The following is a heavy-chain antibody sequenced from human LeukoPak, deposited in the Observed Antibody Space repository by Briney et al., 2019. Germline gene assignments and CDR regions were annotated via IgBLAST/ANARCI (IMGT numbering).Heavy chain of an antibody. CDR2: VYYSGST. V-gene: IGHV4-59*01. CDR1: GGSISSDY. Sequence: SETLSLTCSVSGGSISSDYWSWIRQPPGKGPEWIGYVYYSGSTNYNPSLKNRVIIFVDTSKNQFSLKLSSVTAADTAVYYCAREREGDYVDYWGQGTLVTVSS. D-gene: IGHD5-24*01. J-gene: IGHJ4*02. CDR3: AREREGDYVDY.